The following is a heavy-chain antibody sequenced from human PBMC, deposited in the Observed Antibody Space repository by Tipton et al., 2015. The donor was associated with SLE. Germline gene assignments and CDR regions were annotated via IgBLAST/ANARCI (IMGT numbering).Heavy chain of an antibody. CDR2: INPSSGGT. V-gene: IGHV1-2*02. J-gene: IGHJ4*02. D-gene: IGHD6-13*01. CDR1: GYMFTGEY. CDR3: ARAYSSSPSDAYLDY. Sequence: QLVQSGAEVKKPGASVKVSCKASGYMFTGEYMQWVRQAPGQGLEWMGWINPSSGGTKYAQKFQGRVTMTRDTSISTAYMELSWLKSDDTAVYYCARAYSSSPSDAYLDYWGQGTLVTVSS.